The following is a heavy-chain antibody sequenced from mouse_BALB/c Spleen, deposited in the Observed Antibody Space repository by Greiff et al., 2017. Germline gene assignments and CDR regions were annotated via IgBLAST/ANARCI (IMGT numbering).Heavy chain of an antibody. J-gene: IGHJ4*01. CDR2: IDTSDSYT. Sequence: VQLQQPGAELVMPGASVKMSCKASGYTFTDYWMHWVKQRPGQGLEWIGAIDTSDSYTSYNQKFKGKATLTVDESSSTAYMQLSSLTSEDSAVYYCARVGGPMDYWGQGTSVTVSS. V-gene: IGHV1-69*01. CDR3: ARVGGPMDY. CDR1: GYTFTDYW.